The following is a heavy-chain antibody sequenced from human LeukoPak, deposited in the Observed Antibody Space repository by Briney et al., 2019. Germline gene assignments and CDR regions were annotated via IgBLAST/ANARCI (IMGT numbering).Heavy chain of an antibody. D-gene: IGHD5/OR15-5a*01. CDR1: GYTFSNYS. Sequence: ASVKVSCKSSGYTFSNYSISWVRQPPAQGLEWVGWVSAYDGNTNYANTPQGRVTITTEASTSTAFMALTSLTSGDTAVDFCARGFGMFTIIRGEACAIWVEGTVVTVSS. V-gene: IGHV1-18*01. J-gene: IGHJ3*02. CDR3: ARGFGMFTIIRGEACAI. CDR2: VSAYDGNT.